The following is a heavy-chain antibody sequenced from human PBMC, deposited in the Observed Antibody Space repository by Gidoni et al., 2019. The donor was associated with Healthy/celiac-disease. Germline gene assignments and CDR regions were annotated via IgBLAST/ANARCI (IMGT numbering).Heavy chain of an antibody. Sequence: QVQLVQSGAEVKKPGASVKVSCKASGYTFPSYGISWVRQAPGQGLEWMGWISAYNGNTNYAQKLQGRVTMTTDTSTSTAYMELRSLRSDDTAVYYCAQAAAGPEYYYYGMDVWGQGTTVTVSS. CDR3: AQAAAGPEYYYYGMDV. CDR1: GYTFPSYG. J-gene: IGHJ6*02. V-gene: IGHV1-18*01. CDR2: ISAYNGNT. D-gene: IGHD6-13*01.